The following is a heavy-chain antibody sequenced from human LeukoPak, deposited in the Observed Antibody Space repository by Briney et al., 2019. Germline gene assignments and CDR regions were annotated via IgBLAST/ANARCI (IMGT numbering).Heavy chain of an antibody. Sequence: GGSLRLSCAASGFTFSSYAMHWVRQAPGKGLEWVVVISYDGSNKYYADSVKGRFTISRDNSKNTLYLQMNSLRAEDTAVYYCARGGDTAMVTPSDYWGQGTLVTVSS. D-gene: IGHD5-18*01. CDR2: ISYDGSNK. CDR3: ARGGDTAMVTPSDY. CDR1: GFTFSSYA. V-gene: IGHV3-30-3*01. J-gene: IGHJ4*02.